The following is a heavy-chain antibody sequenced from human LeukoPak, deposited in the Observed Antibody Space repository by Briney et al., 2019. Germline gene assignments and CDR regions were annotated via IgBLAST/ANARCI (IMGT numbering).Heavy chain of an antibody. CDR3: AREQATIFGVGYEDY. J-gene: IGHJ4*02. CDR2: IYYSGST. D-gene: IGHD3-3*01. Sequence: SETLSLTCTVSGSSISSSSYYWGWIRQPPGKGLEWIGSIYYSGSTYYNPSLKSRVTISVDTSKNQFSLKLSSVTAADTAVYYCAREQATIFGVGYEDYWGQGTLVTVSS. CDR1: GSSISSSSYY. V-gene: IGHV4-39*07.